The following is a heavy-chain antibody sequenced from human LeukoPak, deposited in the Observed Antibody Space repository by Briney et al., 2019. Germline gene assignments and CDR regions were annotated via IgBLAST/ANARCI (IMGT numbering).Heavy chain of an antibody. V-gene: IGHV3-33*01. Sequence: GRSLRLSCAASGFTFSSYGMPWVRQAPGKGLEWVAVIWYDGSNKYYADSVKGRFTISRDNSKNTLYLQMNSLRAEDTAVYYCARDIKSGPPGVGFDYWGQGTLVTVSS. CDR1: GFTFSSYG. D-gene: IGHD3-3*01. CDR3: ARDIKSGPPGVGFDY. J-gene: IGHJ4*02. CDR2: IWYDGSNK.